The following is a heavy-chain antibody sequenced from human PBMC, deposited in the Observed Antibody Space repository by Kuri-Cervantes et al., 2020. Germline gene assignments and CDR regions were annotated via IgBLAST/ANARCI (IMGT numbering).Heavy chain of an antibody. CDR3: ARDRSSPNDY. Sequence: GGSLRLSCAASGFTFSSYAMSWVRQAPGKGLEWVSYISSSSSTIYYADSVKGRFTISRDNAKNSLYLQMNSLRAEDTAVYYCARDRSSPNDYWGQGTLVTVSS. V-gene: IGHV3-48*01. CDR1: GFTFSSYA. CDR2: ISSSSSTI. D-gene: IGHD3-16*02. J-gene: IGHJ4*02.